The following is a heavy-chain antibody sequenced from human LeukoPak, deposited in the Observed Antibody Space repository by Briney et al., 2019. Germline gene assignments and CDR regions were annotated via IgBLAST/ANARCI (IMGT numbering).Heavy chain of an antibody. V-gene: IGHV1-2*02. J-gene: IGHJ6*02. CDR2: INPNSGDT. CDR3: ARRFYYAMDV. D-gene: IGHD3-16*01. Sequence: ASVKVSCKASGYSFTGYFMQWVRQAPGQGLEWMGWINPNSGDTNYAQKFQGRVTMTRDTSISTAYMELSRLRSDDAAVYYCARRFYYAMDVWGQGNTVTVSS. CDR1: GYSFTGYF.